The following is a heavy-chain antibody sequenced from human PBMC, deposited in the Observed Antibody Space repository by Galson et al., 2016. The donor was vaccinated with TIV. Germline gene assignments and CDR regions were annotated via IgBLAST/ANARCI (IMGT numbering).Heavy chain of an antibody. CDR3: AWGEGGLKEWLSRPLES. D-gene: IGHD3-3*01. J-gene: IGHJ4*02. CDR1: GGTFSNYG. Sequence: SVKVSCKASGGTFSNYGISWLRQAPGQGLEWMGEIIPMISTAHYAQHLQGRVTISADKSTTTAYMQLSGLKSEDTAVYYCAWGEGGLKEWLSRPLESWGQGTLVVVSS. V-gene: IGHV1-69*06. CDR2: IIPMISTA.